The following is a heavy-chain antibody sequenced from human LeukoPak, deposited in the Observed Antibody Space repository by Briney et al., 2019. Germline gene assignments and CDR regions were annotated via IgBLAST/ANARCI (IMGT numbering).Heavy chain of an antibody. CDR1: GFTFSSSW. CDR3: ARRWKICSGGSCYDAFDI. J-gene: IGHJ3*02. V-gene: IGHV3-7*05. CDR2: IKHDGSEE. D-gene: IGHD2-15*01. Sequence: GGSLRLSCEVSGFTFSSSWMSWVRQAPGKGLEWVANIKHDGSEEFYVDSLKGRFTISRDNAKNSLYLQMNSLRVEDTAVYYCARRWKICSGGSCYDAFDIWGQGTMVAVSS.